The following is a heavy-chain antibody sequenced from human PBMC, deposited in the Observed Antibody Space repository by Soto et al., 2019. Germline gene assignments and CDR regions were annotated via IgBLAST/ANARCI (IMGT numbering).Heavy chain of an antibody. CDR2: INHSGST. V-gene: IGHV4-34*01. Sequence: PSETLSLTCAVYGESFSGYYWSWIRQPPGKGLQWIGEINHSGSTNYNPSLKSRVTISVDTSKNQFSLKLSSVTAADTAVYYCTRGWPPRVPATMRIYYFDYWGQGALVTVSS. J-gene: IGHJ4*02. CDR3: TRGWPPRVPATMRIYYFDY. D-gene: IGHD2-2*01. CDR1: GESFSGYY.